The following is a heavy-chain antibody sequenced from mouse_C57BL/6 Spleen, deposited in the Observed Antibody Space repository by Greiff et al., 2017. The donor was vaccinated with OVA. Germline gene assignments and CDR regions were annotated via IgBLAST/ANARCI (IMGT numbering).Heavy chain of an antibody. D-gene: IGHD1-1*01. CDR2: ISYDGSN. CDR3: ARDHYYGSSSLYWYFDV. J-gene: IGHJ1*03. CDR1: GYSITSGYY. Sequence: EVQLVESGPGLVKPSQSLSLTCSVTGYSITSGYYWNWIRQFPGNKLEWMGYISYDGSNNYNPSLKNRISITRDTSKNQFFLKLNSVTTEDTATYYCARDHYYGSSSLYWYFDVWGTGTTVTVSS. V-gene: IGHV3-6*01.